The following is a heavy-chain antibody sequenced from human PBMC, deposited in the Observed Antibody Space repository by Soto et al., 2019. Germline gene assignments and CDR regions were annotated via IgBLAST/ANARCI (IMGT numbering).Heavy chain of an antibody. D-gene: IGHD6-13*01. CDR3: ARKGAAASYAHSYMDV. V-gene: IGHV4-59*01. CDR1: GGSISPYY. CDR2: VYYSGNT. J-gene: IGHJ6*03. Sequence: SETLSLTCTVSGGSISPYYLSWIRQPPGKGLEWIGYVYYSGNTNYNPSLESRVTISVDTSRNRFSLNLTSATAADTAVYYCARKGAAASYAHSYMDVWARGTAVTVSS.